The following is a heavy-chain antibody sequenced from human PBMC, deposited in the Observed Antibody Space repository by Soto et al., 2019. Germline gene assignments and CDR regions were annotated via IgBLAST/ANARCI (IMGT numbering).Heavy chain of an antibody. V-gene: IGHV3-30*18. CDR2: ISYDGSNK. Sequence: QVQLVESGGGVVQPGRSLRLSCAASGFTFSSYGMHWVRQAPGKGLEWVAVISYDGSNKYYADSVKGRFTISRDNSKNTLYLQMNSLIAEDTAVYYCAKDGAPIVLRFLDWLPTYYYYGIDVWGQGTSVTVSS. CDR3: AKDGAPIVLRFLDWLPTYYYYGIDV. J-gene: IGHJ6*02. CDR1: GFTFSSYG. D-gene: IGHD3-3*01.